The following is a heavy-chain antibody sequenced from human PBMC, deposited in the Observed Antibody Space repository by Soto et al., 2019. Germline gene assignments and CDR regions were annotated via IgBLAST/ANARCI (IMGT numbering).Heavy chain of an antibody. D-gene: IGHD6-6*01. CDR2: IYSGGST. J-gene: IGHJ6*02. V-gene: IGHV3-53*01. CDR3: ARDLVSIAARRFYSMDV. CDR1: GFTVSSNY. Sequence: GGSLRLSCAASGFTVSSNYMSWVRQAPGKGLEWVSVIYSGGSTYYADSVKGRFTISRDNSKNTLYLQMNSLRAEDTAVYYCARDLVSIAARRFYSMDVWGQGTTVTVSS.